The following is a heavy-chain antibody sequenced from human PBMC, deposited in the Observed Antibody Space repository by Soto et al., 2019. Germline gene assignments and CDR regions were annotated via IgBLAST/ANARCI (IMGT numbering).Heavy chain of an antibody. J-gene: IGHJ5*02. Sequence: SETLSLTCTVSGGSISSYYWSWIRQPPGKGLEWIGYIYYSGSTNYNPSLKSRVTISVDTSKNQFSLKLSSVTAADTAVYYCAGLDGRCSSTSCPLNWFDPWGQGTLVTVSS. CDR1: GGSISSYY. CDR2: IYYSGST. D-gene: IGHD2-2*01. CDR3: AGLDGRCSSTSCPLNWFDP. V-gene: IGHV4-59*01.